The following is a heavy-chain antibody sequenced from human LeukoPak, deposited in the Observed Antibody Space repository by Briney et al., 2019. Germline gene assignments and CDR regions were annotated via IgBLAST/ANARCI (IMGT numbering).Heavy chain of an antibody. CDR1: GWSVSSGSYY. V-gene: IGHV4-61*01. J-gene: IGHJ4*02. Sequence: SETLSLTCTVSGWSVSSGSYYWSWVRQSPGKGLEWIGCMYYRGSSNYNPSLKSRLTISVDTSKNQFSLKLSSVTAADTAVYYCARDDCSGGSCYFDYWGQGTLVTVSS. CDR2: MYYRGSS. D-gene: IGHD2-15*01. CDR3: ARDDCSGGSCYFDY.